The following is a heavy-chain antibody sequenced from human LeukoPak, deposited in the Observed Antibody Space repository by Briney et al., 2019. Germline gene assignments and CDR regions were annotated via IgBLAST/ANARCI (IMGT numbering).Heavy chain of an antibody. Sequence: PSETLPLTCTVSGGSIDTYYWTWIRQSPGKGLEWIGHIFFTGDTNYNPSLKSRVTISLDTSKTQFSLKLISMTAADTAVYYCARGWDTSSWFDSWGQGTLVAVSS. CDR1: GGSIDTYY. CDR3: ARGWDTSSWFDS. V-gene: IGHV4-59*01. D-gene: IGHD6-13*01. CDR2: IFFTGDT. J-gene: IGHJ5*01.